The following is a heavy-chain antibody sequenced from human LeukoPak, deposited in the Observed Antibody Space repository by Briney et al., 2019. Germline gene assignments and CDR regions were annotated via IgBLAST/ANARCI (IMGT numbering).Heavy chain of an antibody. D-gene: IGHD6-13*01. J-gene: IGHJ4*02. CDR1: GGSISSSSYY. CDR3: ARNPAGPDY. Sequence: SETLSLTCTVSGGSISSSSYYWGWIRQPPGKGLEWIGSMYYSGSTYYNPSLKSRVTISVDTSKNQFSLKLSSVTAADTAVYYCARNPAGPDYWGQGTLVTVSS. CDR2: MYYSGST. V-gene: IGHV4-39*01.